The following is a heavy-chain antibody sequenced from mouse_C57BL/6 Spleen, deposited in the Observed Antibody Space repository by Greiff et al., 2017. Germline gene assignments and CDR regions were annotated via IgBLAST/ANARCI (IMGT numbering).Heavy chain of an antibody. CDR3: ARGGFIPGY. Sequence: QVHVKQPGAELVRPGSSVKLSCKASGYTFTSYWMHWVKQRPIQGLEWIGNIDPSDSETHYNQKFKDKATVTVDKSSSTAYMQLSSLSSEDSAVYYCARGGFIPGYWGQGTTLTVSS. CDR1: GYTFTSYW. V-gene: IGHV1-52*01. CDR2: IDPSDSET. D-gene: IGHD1-1*01. J-gene: IGHJ2*01.